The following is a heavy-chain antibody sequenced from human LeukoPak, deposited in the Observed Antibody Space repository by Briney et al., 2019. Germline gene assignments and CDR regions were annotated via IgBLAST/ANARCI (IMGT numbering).Heavy chain of an antibody. J-gene: IGHJ4*02. Sequence: GGSLRLSCAASGFTFSSYAMSWVRQAPGKGLEWVSAISDSGGSTYYADSVKGRFTISRDNSKNTLYLQMNSLRAEDTAVYYCAMPGYSSGWYPTDYWGQGTLVTVSS. CDR3: AMPGYSSGWYPTDY. CDR2: ISDSGGST. D-gene: IGHD6-19*01. V-gene: IGHV3-23*01. CDR1: GFTFSSYA.